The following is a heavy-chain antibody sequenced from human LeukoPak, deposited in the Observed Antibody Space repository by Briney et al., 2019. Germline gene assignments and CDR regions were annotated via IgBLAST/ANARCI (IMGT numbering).Heavy chain of an antibody. CDR2: INPSGGST. CDR1: GYTFRSYY. CDR3: ARGCSNVDY. J-gene: IGHJ4*02. Sequence: ASVKVSCKASGYTFRSYYMHWVRQAHGQGLEWMGIINPSGGSTHYAQKFQGRVTMTWDTSMSTGYMELSSLRSDDTAVYYCARGCSNVDYGGQGTLVTVSS. D-gene: IGHD4-11*01. V-gene: IGHV1-46*01.